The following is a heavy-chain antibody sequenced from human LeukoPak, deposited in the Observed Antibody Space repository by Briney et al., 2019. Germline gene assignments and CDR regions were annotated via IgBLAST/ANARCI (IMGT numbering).Heavy chain of an antibody. D-gene: IGHD3-22*01. CDR3: ARASSGGYYYYYMDV. CDR2: ISAYNGNT. Sequence: GASVKVSCKASGYTFTSYGISWVRQAPGQGLEWMGWISAYNGNTNYAQKLQGRVTMTTDTSTSTAYMELRSLRSDDTAVYYCARASSGGYYYYYMDVWGKGTTVTVSS. J-gene: IGHJ6*03. V-gene: IGHV1-18*01. CDR1: GYTFTSYG.